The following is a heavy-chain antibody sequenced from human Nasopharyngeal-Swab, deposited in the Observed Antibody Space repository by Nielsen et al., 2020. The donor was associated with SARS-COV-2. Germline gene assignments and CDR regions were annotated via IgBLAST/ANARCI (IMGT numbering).Heavy chain of an antibody. CDR1: GFKFRKFA. CDR3: FKDYTVHYYGLVTDYYAPLYS. Sequence: LSLTCAASGFKFRKFALRWVSQAPGKGLEWVSGIIESGPDTYYADSVRGRSTIFRDTSKNTLFLQNNSMSAEDTAVYYCFKDYTVHYYGLVTDYYAPLYSWGPGTLVTVSS. J-gene: IGHJ4*02. V-gene: IGHV3-23*01. D-gene: IGHD3-9*01. CDR2: IIESGPDT.